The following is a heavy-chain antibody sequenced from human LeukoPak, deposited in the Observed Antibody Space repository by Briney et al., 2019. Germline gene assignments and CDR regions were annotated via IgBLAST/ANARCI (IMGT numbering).Heavy chain of an antibody. CDR2: IYHSGST. CDR1: GYSISSGYY. Sequence: SETLSLTCTVSGYSISSGYYWGWIRQPPGKGLEWIGSIYHSGSTYYNPSLKSRVTISVDTSKNQFSLKLSSVTAADTAVYYCAKSLYGSGSYYNWFDPWGQGTLVTVSS. CDR3: AKSLYGSGSYYNWFDP. D-gene: IGHD3-10*01. J-gene: IGHJ5*02. V-gene: IGHV4-38-2*02.